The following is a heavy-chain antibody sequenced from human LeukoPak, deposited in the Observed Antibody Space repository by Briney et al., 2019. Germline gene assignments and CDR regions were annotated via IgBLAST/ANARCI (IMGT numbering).Heavy chain of an antibody. CDR2: ISYDGSNK. V-gene: IGHV3-30*18. CDR3: AKGSSGWYSYFDY. CDR1: GFTFSSYG. D-gene: IGHD6-19*01. Sequence: GRSLRLSCAASGFTFSSYGMHWVRQAPGKGLEWVAIISYDGSNKYYADSVKGRFTISRDNSRTTLYLQMNSLRAEDTAVYYCAKGSSGWYSYFDYWGQGALVTVSS. J-gene: IGHJ4*02.